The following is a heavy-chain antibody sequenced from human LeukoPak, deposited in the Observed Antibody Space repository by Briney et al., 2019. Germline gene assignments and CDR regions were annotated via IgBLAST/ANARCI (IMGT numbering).Heavy chain of an antibody. V-gene: IGHV4-59*08. Sequence: SETLSLTCTVSGGSMINYYWSWIRLTPGKGLEWIAYAYHTGHTHYNPSLKSRATISLDTSKNQVSLKVNSVTAADTAVYYCARHPFSAPFDYWGQGTLVTVSS. CDR2: AYHTGHT. CDR3: ARHPFSAPFDY. D-gene: IGHD6-19*01. J-gene: IGHJ4*02. CDR1: GGSMINYY.